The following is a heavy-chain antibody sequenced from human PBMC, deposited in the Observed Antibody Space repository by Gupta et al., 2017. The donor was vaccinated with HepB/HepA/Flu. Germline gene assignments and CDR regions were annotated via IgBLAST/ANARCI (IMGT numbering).Heavy chain of an antibody. CDR1: GFTFRSFG. CDR2: ISSTSSYL. CDR3: ATASRPRGRLYDPEWFFDV. V-gene: IGHV3-21*02. J-gene: IGHJ2*01. Sequence: EVQLVESGGGPVKPGGSLRLSCQASGFTFRSFGMRWVRQAPGKGLEWVSSISSTSSYLYYEDSVKGRFTISRDNAKNSLFLQMVSLRAEDTAVYYCATASRPRGRLYDPEWFFDVWGRGTLVTVST. D-gene: IGHD2-8*01.